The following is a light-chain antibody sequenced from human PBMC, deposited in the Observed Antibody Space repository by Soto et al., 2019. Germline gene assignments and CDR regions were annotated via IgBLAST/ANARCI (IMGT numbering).Light chain of an antibody. CDR3: QWYSGSQT. CDR2: GAS. V-gene: IGKV3-20*01. J-gene: IGKJ4*01. CDR1: QSVNSLY. Sequence: EIVLTQSPGTLSLSPGETATLSCRASQSVNSLYLAWYQQKPGQAPRLLIYGASSRATGIPDRFSGSGSGTDSTLTISRLEPEDFAVYYCQWYSGSQTFGGGTKVEIK.